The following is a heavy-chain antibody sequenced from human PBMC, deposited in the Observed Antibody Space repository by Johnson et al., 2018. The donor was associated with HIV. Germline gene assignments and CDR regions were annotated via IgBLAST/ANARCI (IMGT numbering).Heavy chain of an antibody. J-gene: IGHJ3*02. Sequence: EKLVESGGGLVQPGGSLRLSCAASGFPVNSNYINWVRQAPGKGLACVSGLYSGGRTCYADSVEGRFTSSRDNSKNTLYLQMNSLRAEDTAVYFCARDRRYYDSSGYYHDAFDIWGQGTMVTVSS. D-gene: IGHD3-22*01. CDR1: GFPVNSNY. CDR3: ARDRRYYDSSGYYHDAFDI. V-gene: IGHV3-66*01. CDR2: LYSGGRT.